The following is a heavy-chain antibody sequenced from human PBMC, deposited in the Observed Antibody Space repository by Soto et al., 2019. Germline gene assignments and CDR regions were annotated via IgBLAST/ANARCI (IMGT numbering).Heavy chain of an antibody. V-gene: IGHV1-69*01. CDR1: GGTFSNYP. Sequence: QVQLVQSDAEVKKPGSSVKVSCKASGGTFSNYPISWVRQAPGQGLEWMGGIIPIFGTANYAQKFQGRVTITADESTSTAYMELSSLRSEDTVGYYCARVSYGDYGLDYWCQGTLVTVSS. J-gene: IGHJ4*02. CDR2: IIPIFGTA. D-gene: IGHD4-17*01. CDR3: ARVSYGDYGLDY.